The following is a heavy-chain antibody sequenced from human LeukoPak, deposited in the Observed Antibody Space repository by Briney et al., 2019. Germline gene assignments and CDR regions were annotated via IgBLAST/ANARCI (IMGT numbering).Heavy chain of an antibody. J-gene: IGHJ4*02. D-gene: IGHD5-18*01. CDR2: INPNTGGT. CDR3: ARGAGIQLWFSFDY. V-gene: IGHV1-2*02. CDR1: GYAFTGYY. Sequence: GASVKVSCKASGYAFTGYYMHWVRQAPGQGLEWMGWINPNTGGTNYAQDFQGRVTMTRDTSISTAYMELNRLRSDDTAVYYCARGAGIQLWFSFDYWGQGTLVTVSS.